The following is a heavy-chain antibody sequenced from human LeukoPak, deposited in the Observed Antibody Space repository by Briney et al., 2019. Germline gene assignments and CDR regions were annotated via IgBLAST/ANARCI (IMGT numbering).Heavy chain of an antibody. D-gene: IGHD3-3*01. Sequence: GGSLRLSCAASGFTFRNYRMNWVRQGPGKGLEWVSSISSSGSDTYYADSVEGRFTISRDNASNSLFLQMDSLRAEDTAVYFCARDRFYDFWSGHYRPCMDVWGKGTTVTVSS. J-gene: IGHJ6*03. CDR2: ISSSGSDT. CDR1: GFTFRNYR. CDR3: ARDRFYDFWSGHYRPCMDV. V-gene: IGHV3-21*01.